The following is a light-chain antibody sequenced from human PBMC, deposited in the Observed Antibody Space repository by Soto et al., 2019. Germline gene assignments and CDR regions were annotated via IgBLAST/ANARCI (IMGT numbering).Light chain of an antibody. CDR2: DAS. Sequence: IQMTQSPSTLSSSFGDRVTITCRASQSISSWLAWYQQKPGKAPKLLIYDASSLESGVPSRFIGSGSGTEFTLTIRSMKPDDFATDYCQQYNSYWTFGQGTKVDIK. CDR3: QQYNSYWT. J-gene: IGKJ1*01. V-gene: IGKV1-5*01. CDR1: QSISSW.